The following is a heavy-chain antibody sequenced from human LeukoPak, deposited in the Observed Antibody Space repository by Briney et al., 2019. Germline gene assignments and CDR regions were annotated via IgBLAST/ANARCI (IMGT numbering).Heavy chain of an antibody. CDR3: ARTTTVVEFDY. J-gene: IGHJ4*02. Sequence: GASVKVSCKASGYTFTGYYMHWVRQAPGQGLEWMGWINPNSGGTNYAQKFQGRVTTTRDTSISTAYMELSRLRSDDTAVYYCARTTTVVEFDYWGQETLVTVSS. V-gene: IGHV1-2*02. CDR2: INPNSGGT. D-gene: IGHD4-23*01. CDR1: GYTFTGYY.